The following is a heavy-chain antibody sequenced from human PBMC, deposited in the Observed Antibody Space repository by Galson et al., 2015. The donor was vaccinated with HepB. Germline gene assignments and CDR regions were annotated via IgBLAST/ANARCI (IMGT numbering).Heavy chain of an antibody. J-gene: IGHJ3*02. CDR2: IYYSGST. CDR3: ARQFKIAVEDAFDI. V-gene: IGHV4-39*01. D-gene: IGHD6-19*01. Sequence: SETLSLTCTVSGGSISSSSYYWGWIRQPPGKGLGWIGSIYYSGSTYYNPSLKSRVTISADTSKNQFSLKLSSVTAADTAVYYCARQFKIAVEDAFDIWGQGTMVIVSS. CDR1: GGSISSSSYY.